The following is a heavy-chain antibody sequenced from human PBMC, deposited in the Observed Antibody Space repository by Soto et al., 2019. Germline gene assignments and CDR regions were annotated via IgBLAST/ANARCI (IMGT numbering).Heavy chain of an antibody. CDR1: GFTFSSYA. V-gene: IGHV3-23*01. D-gene: IGHD3-3*01. Sequence: GGSLRHSCAASGFTFSSYAMSWVRQAPGKGLEWVSAISGSGGSTYYADSVKGRFTISRDNSKNTLYLQMNSLRAEDTAVYYCANRGTYDFWSGYHYPDYMDVWGKGTTVTVSS. CDR2: ISGSGGST. J-gene: IGHJ6*03. CDR3: ANRGTYDFWSGYHYPDYMDV.